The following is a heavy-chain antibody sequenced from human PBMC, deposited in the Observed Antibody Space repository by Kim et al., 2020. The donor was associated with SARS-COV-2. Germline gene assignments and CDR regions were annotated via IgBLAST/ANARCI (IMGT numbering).Heavy chain of an antibody. CDR2: IRTSGINT. J-gene: IGHJ4*03. Sequence: GGSLRLSCAASGFPFSTYAMSWVRQAPGKGLEWVSAIRTSGINTDYADSVKGRFTISRDNSKNMLYLQMNSLRAEDTAIYYCAKSGCGADCYFSYFNCWGPGTLGTGSP. CDR1: GFPFSTYA. D-gene: IGHD2-21*02. CDR3: AKSGCGADCYFSYFNC. V-gene: IGHV3-23*05.